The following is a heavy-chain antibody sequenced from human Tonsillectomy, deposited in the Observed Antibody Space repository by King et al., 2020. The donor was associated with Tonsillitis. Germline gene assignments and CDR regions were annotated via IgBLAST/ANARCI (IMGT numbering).Heavy chain of an antibody. V-gene: IGHV4-30-4*01. CDR1: GGSISSGDYY. CDR3: ARVSITIVRGVIHDY. CDR2: IYYSGST. J-gene: IGHJ4*02. Sequence: QLQESGPGLVKPSQTLSLTCTVSGGSISSGDYYWSWIRQPPGKGLEWIGYIYYSGSTYNNPSLTSRVTISVDTSKNPFSPKLSSVTAADTAVYYCARVSITIVRGVIHDYWGQGTLVTVSS. D-gene: IGHD3-10*01.